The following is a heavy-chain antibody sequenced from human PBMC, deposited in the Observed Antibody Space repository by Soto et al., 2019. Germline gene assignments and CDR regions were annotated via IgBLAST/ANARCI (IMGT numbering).Heavy chain of an antibody. CDR1: GFTFSSYG. J-gene: IGHJ6*02. CDR2: ISYDGSNK. CDR3: AKVGSGYDSAFGMDV. D-gene: IGHD5-12*01. V-gene: IGHV3-30*18. Sequence: GGSLRLSCAASGFTFSSYGMHWVRQAPGKGLEWVAVISYDGSNKYHADSVKGRFTISRDNSKNTLYLQMNSLRAEDTAVYYCAKVGSGYDSAFGMDVWGQGTTVTVSS.